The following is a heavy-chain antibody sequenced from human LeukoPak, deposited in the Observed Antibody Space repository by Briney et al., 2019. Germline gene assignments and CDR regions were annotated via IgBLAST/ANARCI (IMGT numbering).Heavy chain of an antibody. CDR3: GSPRTRGVYYYYYMDV. V-gene: IGHV1-69*13. CDR2: IIPIFGTA. Sequence: ASVKVSCKASGGTFSGYAISWVRQAPGQGLEWMGGIIPIFGTANYAQKFQGRDTITADESTSTAYMELSSLRSEDTAVYYCGSPRTRGVYYYYYMDVWGKGTTVTVSS. D-gene: IGHD3-10*01. CDR1: GGTFSGYA. J-gene: IGHJ6*03.